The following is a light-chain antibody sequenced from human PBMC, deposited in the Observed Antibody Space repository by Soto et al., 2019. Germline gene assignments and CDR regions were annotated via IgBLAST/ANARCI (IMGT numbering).Light chain of an antibody. CDR1: QSVSTKY. V-gene: IGKV3-20*01. CDR3: HEQQYGVSSTYT. J-gene: IGKJ2*01. Sequence: EMVLPQSPGTLPLSPGERATLSCRASQSVSTKYIAWYQQKPGQAPRLLIYGGTNRASGIPDRFSGSGSGTDFSLTISRLETEDIAVYYGHEQQYGVSSTYTFGQGTKLEIK. CDR2: GGT.